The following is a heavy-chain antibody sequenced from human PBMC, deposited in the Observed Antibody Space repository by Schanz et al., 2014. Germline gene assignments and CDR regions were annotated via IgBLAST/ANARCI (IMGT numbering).Heavy chain of an antibody. J-gene: IGHJ4*02. CDR1: GFTFITYT. CDR2: ISGRSSHI. V-gene: IGHV3-21*04. D-gene: IGHD6-13*01. CDR3: AREQIMAAAGLVDY. Sequence: VQLVESGGGLVKPGGSLRLSCEASGFTFITYTMNWVRQAPGKGLEWVSSISGRSSHIYYADSVKGRFTISRDNAKNSLYLQMNSLRAEDTAVYYCAREQIMAAAGLVDYWGQGTLVTVSS.